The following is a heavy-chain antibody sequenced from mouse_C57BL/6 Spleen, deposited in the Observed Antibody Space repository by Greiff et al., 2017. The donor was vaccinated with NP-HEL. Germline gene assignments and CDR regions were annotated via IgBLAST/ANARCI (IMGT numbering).Heavy chain of an antibody. J-gene: IGHJ2*01. CDR1: GYAFSSYW. V-gene: IGHV1-80*01. Sequence: VHLVESGAELVKPGASVKISCKASGYAFSSYWMNWVKQRPGKGLEWIGQIYPGDGDTNYNGKFKGKATLTADKSSSTAYMQLSSLTSEDSAVYFCAREGDYDERVYYFDYWGQGTTLTVSS. CDR2: IYPGDGDT. CDR3: AREGDYDERVYYFDY. D-gene: IGHD2-4*01.